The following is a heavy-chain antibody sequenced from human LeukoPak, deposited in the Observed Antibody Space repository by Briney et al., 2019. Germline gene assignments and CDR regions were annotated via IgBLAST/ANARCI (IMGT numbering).Heavy chain of an antibody. CDR3: ARDNRYYDYVWGSYDYGMDV. D-gene: IGHD3-16*01. CDR1: GFTVSSNY. V-gene: IGHV3-53*01. J-gene: IGHJ6*02. Sequence: GGSLRLSCAASGFTVSSNYMSWVRQAPGEGLEWVSVIYSGGSTYYADSVKGRFTISRDNSKNTLYLQMNSLRAEDTAVYYCARDNRYYDYVWGSYDYGMDVWGQGTTVTVSS. CDR2: IYSGGST.